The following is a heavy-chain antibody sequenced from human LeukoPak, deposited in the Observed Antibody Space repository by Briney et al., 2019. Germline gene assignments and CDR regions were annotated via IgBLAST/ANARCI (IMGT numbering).Heavy chain of an antibody. V-gene: IGHV4-59*08. CDR3: ARQFDP. CDR2: IYYSGTT. CDR1: GDSVTSISSYY. Sequence: SETLSLTCTVSGDSVTSISSYYWNWARQPPGKGLEWIGLIYYSGTTNYNPSLRSRVTISLDTSKNQFSLKLTSVTAADTAVYYCARQFDPWGQGTLVTVSS. J-gene: IGHJ5*02.